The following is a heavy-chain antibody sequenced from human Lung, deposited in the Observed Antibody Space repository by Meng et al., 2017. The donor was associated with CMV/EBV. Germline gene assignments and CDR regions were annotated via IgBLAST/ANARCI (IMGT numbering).Heavy chain of an antibody. J-gene: IGHJ4*02. CDR2: INGDTGNT. CDR1: GYTFSDFG. V-gene: IGHV1-18*01. CDR3: AREPSGYNYGPDY. Sequence: KASGYTFSDFGITWVRQAPGQGLQWMGWINGDTGNTNYAPRFQGRVTLTTDTATRTAYMELRSLRSDDTAVYFCAREPSGYNYGPDYWGQGTLVTVSS. D-gene: IGHD5-18*01.